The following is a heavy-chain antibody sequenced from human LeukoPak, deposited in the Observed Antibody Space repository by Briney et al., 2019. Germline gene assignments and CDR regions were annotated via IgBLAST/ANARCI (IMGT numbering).Heavy chain of an antibody. J-gene: IGHJ4*02. V-gene: IGHV1-2*02. Sequence: GASVKVSCKASGYTFTSYAIHWVRQAPGQALEWMGWITPSGGTNYPQKFQGRVAITWDTSITTAYMDLSRLTSDDTAVYYCARDRYGDGFAHLDYWGQGALVTVSS. CDR3: ARDRYGDGFAHLDY. CDR2: ITPSGGT. D-gene: IGHD5-24*01. CDR1: GYTFTSYA.